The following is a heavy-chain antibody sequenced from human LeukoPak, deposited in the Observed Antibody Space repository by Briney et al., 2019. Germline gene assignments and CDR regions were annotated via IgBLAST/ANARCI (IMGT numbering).Heavy chain of an antibody. D-gene: IGHD2/OR15-2a*01. CDR2: INQDGSEK. V-gene: IGHV3-7*01. CDR1: GFTFTNHW. Sequence: PGGSLRLSCAASGFTFTNHWMSWVRQAPGKGLEWVANINQDGSEKFYVDSVKGRFTISRDNAKNSLYLQMNSLRAEDTAVYYCAEGTTAWGQETLVTVSS. CDR3: AEGTTA. J-gene: IGHJ5*02.